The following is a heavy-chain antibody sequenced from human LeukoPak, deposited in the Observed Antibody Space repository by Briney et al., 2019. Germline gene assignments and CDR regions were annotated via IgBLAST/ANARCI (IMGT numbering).Heavy chain of an antibody. CDR1: GGSLSSGSYY. CDR3: ARSGWNDVDAFDI. Sequence: SETLSLTCTVSGGSLSSGSYYWSCIRQPAGKGLEWIGRIYTSGSTNYNPSRKSGVTISVDTSKTPSSLKLSSVKAADTAVYYCARSGWNDVDAFDIWGQGTMVTVSS. J-gene: IGHJ3*02. D-gene: IGHD1-1*01. V-gene: IGHV4-61*02. CDR2: IYTSGST.